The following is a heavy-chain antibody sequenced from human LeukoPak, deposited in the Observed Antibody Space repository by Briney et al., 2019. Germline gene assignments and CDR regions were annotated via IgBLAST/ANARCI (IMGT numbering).Heavy chain of an antibody. CDR3: ASTGYSSSWPNYYFDY. Sequence: SVRVSCKASGGTFSSYAISWVRQAPGQGLEWMGGIIPIFGTANYAQKFQSRVTITADKSTSTAYMELSSLRSEDTAVYYCASTGYSSSWPNYYFDYWGQGTLVTVSS. J-gene: IGHJ4*02. CDR1: GGTFSSYA. V-gene: IGHV1-69*06. CDR2: IIPIFGTA. D-gene: IGHD6-13*01.